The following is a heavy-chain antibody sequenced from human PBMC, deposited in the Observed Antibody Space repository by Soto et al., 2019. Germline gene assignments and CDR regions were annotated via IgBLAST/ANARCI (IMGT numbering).Heavy chain of an antibody. J-gene: IGHJ6*02. V-gene: IGHV4-30-4*01. CDR2: IYNSGST. D-gene: IGHD4-17*01. CDR1: GGSISSGDYS. CDR3: GIAYGDYEGIYDDDGMDG. Sequence: QVQLQESGPGLVKPSQTLSLTCPVSGGSISSGDYSWGWIRQTPGKGLEWIGYIYNSGSTYYNPPLKSRIIIAVDASVNQFSLKLSSVTAADTAVYYCGIAYGDYEGIYDDDGMDGWGQGTTVTVSS.